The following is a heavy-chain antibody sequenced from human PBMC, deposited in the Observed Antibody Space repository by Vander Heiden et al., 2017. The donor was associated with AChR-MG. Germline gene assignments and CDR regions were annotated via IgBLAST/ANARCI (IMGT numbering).Heavy chain of an antibody. CDR3: ASHEVLYYYGSGSLDAFDI. CDR1: GGSISSYY. J-gene: IGHJ3*02. CDR2: IYYSGST. D-gene: IGHD3-10*01. Sequence: QVQLQESGPGLVKPSETLSLTCTVSGGSISSYYWIWIRQPPGKGLEWIGYIYYSGSTNYNPSLKSRVTISVDTSKNQFSLKLSSVTAADTAVYYCASHEVLYYYGSGSLDAFDIWGQGTMVTVSS. V-gene: IGHV4-59*08.